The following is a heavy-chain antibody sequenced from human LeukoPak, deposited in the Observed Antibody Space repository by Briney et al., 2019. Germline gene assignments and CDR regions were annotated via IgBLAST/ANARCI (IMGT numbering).Heavy chain of an antibody. V-gene: IGHV3-74*01. CDR3: LAGYYYYYMDV. J-gene: IGHJ6*03. CDR1: GFTFNNYW. Sequence: PGGSLRLSCAAPGFTFNNYWMHWVRRAPGKGLVWVARTNTHGTSANYADSVKGRFIISRDNANNTLYLQMNGLRDEDTGVYYALAGYYYYYMDVWGKGTTVTVSS. D-gene: IGHD6-13*01. CDR2: TNTHGTSA.